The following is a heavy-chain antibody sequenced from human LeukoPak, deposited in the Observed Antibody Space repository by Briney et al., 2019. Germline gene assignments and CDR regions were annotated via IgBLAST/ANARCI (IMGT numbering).Heavy chain of an antibody. J-gene: IGHJ4*02. Sequence: ASVQVSCKVSGYTLTVLSMHWVRQAPGKGLEWMGGFDPEDGETIYAEKFQGRVTMTEDTSIETAYMELSSLRSEDTAVYYCATSSGELLGREFDYWGQGTLVTVSS. V-gene: IGHV1-24*01. D-gene: IGHD1-26*01. CDR1: GYTLTVLS. CDR2: FDPEDGET. CDR3: ATSSGELLGREFDY.